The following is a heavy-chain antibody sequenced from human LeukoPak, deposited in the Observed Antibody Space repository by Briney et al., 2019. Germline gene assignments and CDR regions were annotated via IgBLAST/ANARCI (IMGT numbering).Heavy chain of an antibody. Sequence: ASVKVSCKASGYTFTGYYMRWVRQAPGQGLEWMGWINPNSGGTNYAQKFQGRVTMTRDTSISTAYMELSRLRSDDTAVYYCARGGYYYDSSGYSAYWGQGTLVTVSS. CDR3: ARGGYYYDSSGYSAY. D-gene: IGHD3-22*01. J-gene: IGHJ4*02. V-gene: IGHV1-2*02. CDR2: INPNSGGT. CDR1: GYTFTGYY.